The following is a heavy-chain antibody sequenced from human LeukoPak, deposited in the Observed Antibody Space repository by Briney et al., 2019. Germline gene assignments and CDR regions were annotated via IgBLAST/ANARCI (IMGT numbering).Heavy chain of an antibody. J-gene: IGHJ4*02. CDR3: ARGTYSWGDY. Sequence: ASVKVSCKASGGTFSSYAISWVRQAPGQGLEWMRGIIPIFGTANYAQKFQGRVTITADESTSTAYMELSSLRSEDTAVYYCARGTYSWGDYWGQGTLVTVSS. D-gene: IGHD1-20*01. CDR2: IIPIFGTA. CDR1: GGTFSSYA. V-gene: IGHV1-69*13.